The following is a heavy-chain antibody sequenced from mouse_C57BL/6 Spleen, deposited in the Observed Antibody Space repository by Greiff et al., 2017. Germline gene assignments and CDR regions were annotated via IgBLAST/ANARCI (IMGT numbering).Heavy chain of an antibody. CDR1: GFYIKNTY. D-gene: IGHD2-3*01. J-gene: IGHJ1*03. V-gene: IGHV14-3*01. CDR3: AREDDGYYWYFDV. Sequence: EVQLQQSVAELVRPGASVKLSCTASGFYIKNTYMHWVQQRPEQGLEWIGRIDPANGNIKYAPKFQGKGTRTADTSSNTAYLQLSSLTSEDTAIYYCAREDDGYYWYFDVWGTVTTVTVAS. CDR2: IDPANGNI.